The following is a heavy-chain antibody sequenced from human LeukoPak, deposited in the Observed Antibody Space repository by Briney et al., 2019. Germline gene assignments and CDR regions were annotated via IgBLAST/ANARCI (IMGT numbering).Heavy chain of an antibody. D-gene: IGHD3-10*01. CDR3: AGDLISGSGSLGY. J-gene: IGHJ4*02. CDR1: GFTFDDYA. CDR2: ISWNSGSV. Sequence: GGSLRLSCAASGFTFDDYAMHWVRQAPGKGLEWVSGISWNSGSVGYVDSVKGRFTISRDNAKTTLYLQMNSLRDEDTAVYYCAGDLISGSGSLGYWGQGTLVTVSS. V-gene: IGHV3-9*01.